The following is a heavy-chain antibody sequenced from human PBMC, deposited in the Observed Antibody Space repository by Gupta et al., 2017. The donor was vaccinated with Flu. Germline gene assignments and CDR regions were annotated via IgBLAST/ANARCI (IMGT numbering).Heavy chain of an antibody. CDR3: AKGWLELRLSRYYFDF. CDR2: ISYDGSDQ. Sequence: YAMHWVRQAPGKGLEWVAVISYDGSDQYYADAGKGRCTVSRDKSENMVYLQMDSLKNEEKAVYYCAKGWLELRLSRYYFDFWGQGTLVTVSS. J-gene: IGHJ4*02. V-gene: IGHV3-30*18. D-gene: IGHD1-7*01. CDR1: YA.